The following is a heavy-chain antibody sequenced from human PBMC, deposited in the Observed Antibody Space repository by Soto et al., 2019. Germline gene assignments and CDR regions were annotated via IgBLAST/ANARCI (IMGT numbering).Heavy chain of an antibody. CDR1: GFTFGNYW. V-gene: IGHV3-7*05. CDR3: ARAVSPGSSGYYWGAFDI. Sequence: EVQLVESGGGLVQPGGSLRLSCAASGFTFGNYWMTWVRQAPGKGLEWVANIKGDGSAKSYLDSVRGRFTVSRDNAEDSLFLQMNILRAEDTALYYCARAVSPGSSGYYWGAFDIWGLGTMVTVS. CDR2: IKGDGSAK. D-gene: IGHD6-25*01. J-gene: IGHJ3*02.